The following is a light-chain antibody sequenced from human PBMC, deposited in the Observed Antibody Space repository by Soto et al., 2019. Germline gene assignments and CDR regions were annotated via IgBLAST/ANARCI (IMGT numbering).Light chain of an antibody. CDR3: QQYGGLPPT. Sequence: EIVLTQFPDALSLSPGERVTLSCRASQTVSNTYLDWYQQTSGQAPKFIIYGASIRATGIPDRFSGSGSGTDITLNISRLEPEDFAVYYCQQYGGLPPTFGRGTKVEIK. J-gene: IGKJ4*01. V-gene: IGKV3-20*01. CDR2: GAS. CDR1: QTVSNTY.